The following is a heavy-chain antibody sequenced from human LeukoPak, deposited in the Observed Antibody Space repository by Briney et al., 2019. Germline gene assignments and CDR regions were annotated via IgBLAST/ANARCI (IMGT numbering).Heavy chain of an antibody. V-gene: IGHV4-59*08. J-gene: IGHJ4*02. CDR3: ASSAHFDY. CDR2: IYYSGGT. CDR1: GGPISSYY. Sequence: SETLSLTCTVSGGPISSYYWSWIRQPPGKGLEWIGYIYYSGGTNYNPSLKGRVTISVDTSKNQFSLKLSSVTAADTAVYYCASSAHFDYWGQGHLVTVSS.